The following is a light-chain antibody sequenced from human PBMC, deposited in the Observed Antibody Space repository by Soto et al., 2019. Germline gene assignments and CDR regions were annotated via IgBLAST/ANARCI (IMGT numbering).Light chain of an antibody. CDR2: GAS. J-gene: IGKJ5*01. CDR3: QQYSSWPPFT. V-gene: IGKV3D-15*01. CDR1: QSVSSN. Sequence: EIVGTQYLGALSLSPRERATLSCMASQSVSSNLAWYQQKPGQAPRLLIYGASTRATGIPARFSGSGSGTEFTLTISSLQSEDFAVYYCQQYSSWPPFTVGQGTRLDI.